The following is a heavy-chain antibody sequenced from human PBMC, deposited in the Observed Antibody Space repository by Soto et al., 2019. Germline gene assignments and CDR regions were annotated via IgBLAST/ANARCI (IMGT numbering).Heavy chain of an antibody. Sequence: QVQLVQSGAEVKKPGASVKVSCKASGYTFTSYAMHWVRQAPGQRLEWMGWINAGNGNTKYSQKFQGRVTITRDTSASTAYMEVSSLRSEDTAVYYCARGYYYDSSGYYYTAFDYWGQGTLVTVSS. D-gene: IGHD3-22*01. CDR1: GYTFTSYA. CDR3: ARGYYYDSSGYYYTAFDY. V-gene: IGHV1-3*01. CDR2: INAGNGNT. J-gene: IGHJ4*02.